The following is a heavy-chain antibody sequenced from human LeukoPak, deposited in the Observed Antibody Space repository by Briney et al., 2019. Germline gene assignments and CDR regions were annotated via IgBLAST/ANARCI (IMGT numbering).Heavy chain of an antibody. V-gene: IGHV1-18*01. J-gene: IGHJ3*02. Sequence: ASVKVSCKASGYSLTSYGIGWVRQAPGQGLEWMGWISTYNGNTNYAQKFQGRVTITADESTSTAYMELSSLRSEDTAVYYCAREQAAAGPNDAFDIWGQGTMVTVSS. CDR3: AREQAAAGPNDAFDI. CDR1: GYSLTSYG. CDR2: ISTYNGNT. D-gene: IGHD6-13*01.